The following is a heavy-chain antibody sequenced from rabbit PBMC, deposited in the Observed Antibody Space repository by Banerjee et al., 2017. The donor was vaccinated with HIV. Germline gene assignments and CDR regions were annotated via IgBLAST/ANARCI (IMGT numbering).Heavy chain of an antibody. Sequence: QSLEESGGGLVKPGASLTLTCTASGSDISSNAMCWVRQAPGKGLELIACINSNTGNTVYASWAKGRFTISKTSSTTVTLQMTSLTAADTATYFCARDGVRSSGLHLWGPGTLVTVS. CDR3: ARDGVRSSGLHL. D-gene: IGHD1-1*01. J-gene: IGHJ6*01. CDR2: INSNTGNT. CDR1: GSDISSNA. V-gene: IGHV1S40*01.